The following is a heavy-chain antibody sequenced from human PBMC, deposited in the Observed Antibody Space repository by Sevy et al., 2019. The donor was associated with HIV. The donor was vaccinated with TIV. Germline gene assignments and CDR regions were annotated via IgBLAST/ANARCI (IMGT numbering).Heavy chain of an antibody. V-gene: IGHV3-74*01. J-gene: IGHJ6*02. CDR1: VFTFSSYW. CDR3: ASGSGSYYAYYYGMDV. CDR2: INSDGSST. D-gene: IGHD1-26*01. Sequence: GGSLRLSCAASVFTFSSYWMHWVRQAPGKGLVWVSRINSDGSSTSFADSVKGRFMISRDNAKNTLYLQMNSLRAEDTAVYYCASGSGSYYAYYYGMDVWGQGTTVTVSS.